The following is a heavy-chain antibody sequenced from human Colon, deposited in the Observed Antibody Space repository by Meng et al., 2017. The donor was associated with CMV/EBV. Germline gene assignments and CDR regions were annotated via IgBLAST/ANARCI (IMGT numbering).Heavy chain of an antibody. CDR1: GYTFTSYD. CDR3: ARGARYSSSSPRKRLSYYFDY. D-gene: IGHD6-6*01. J-gene: IGHJ4*02. V-gene: IGHV1-8*03. CDR2: MNPNSGNT. Sequence: ASVKVSCKASGYTFTSYDINWVRQATGQGLEWMGWMNPNSGNTGYAQKFQGRVTITRNTSISTAYMELSSLRSEDTAVYYCARGARYSSSSPRKRLSYYFDYWGQGTLVTVSS.